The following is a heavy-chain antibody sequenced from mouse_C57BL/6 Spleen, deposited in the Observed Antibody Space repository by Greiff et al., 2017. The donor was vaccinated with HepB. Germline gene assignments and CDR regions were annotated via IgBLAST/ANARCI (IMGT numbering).Heavy chain of an antibody. D-gene: IGHD4-1*01. Sequence: DVMLVESGGGLVKPGGSLKLSCAASGFTFSDYGMHWVRQAPEKGLEWVAYISSGSSTIYYADTVKGRFTISRDNAKNTLFLQMTSLRSEDTAMYYCARPGTGTGYFDVWGTGTTVTVSS. CDR2: ISSGSSTI. CDR3: ARPGTGTGYFDV. J-gene: IGHJ1*03. V-gene: IGHV5-17*01. CDR1: GFTFSDYG.